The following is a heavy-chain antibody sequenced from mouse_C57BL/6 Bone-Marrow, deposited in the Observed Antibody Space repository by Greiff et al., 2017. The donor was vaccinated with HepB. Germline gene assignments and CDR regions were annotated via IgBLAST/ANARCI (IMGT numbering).Heavy chain of an antibody. V-gene: IGHV1-42*01. J-gene: IGHJ4*01. Sequence: VQLKQSGPELVKPGASVKISCKASGYSFTGYYMNWVKQSPEKSLEWIGEINPSTGGTTYNQKFKAKATLTVDKSSSTAYMQLKSLTSEDSAVYYCARTEIRNYAMDYWGQGTSVTVSS. CDR3: ARTEIRNYAMDY. CDR1: GYSFTGYY. D-gene: IGHD5-1-1*01. CDR2: INPSTGGT.